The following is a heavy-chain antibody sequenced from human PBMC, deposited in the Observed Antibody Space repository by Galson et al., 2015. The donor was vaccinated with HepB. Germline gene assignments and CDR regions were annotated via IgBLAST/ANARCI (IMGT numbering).Heavy chain of an antibody. CDR3: AHRPQGKSYYD. Sequence: PALVKPTQTLTLTCTFSGFSLSTSGVGVGWIRQPPGMALEWLALIYWNDNKRYSPSLRSRLTISKDTSKNQVLLTMTNMDPVDTATYYCAHRPQGKSYYDWGQGTLVTVSS. CDR1: GFSLSTSGVG. V-gene: IGHV2-5*01. D-gene: IGHD1-26*01. J-gene: IGHJ4*02. CDR2: IYWNDNK.